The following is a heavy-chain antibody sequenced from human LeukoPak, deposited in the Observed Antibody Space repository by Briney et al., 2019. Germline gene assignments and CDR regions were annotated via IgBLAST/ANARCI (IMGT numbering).Heavy chain of an antibody. J-gene: IGHJ6*03. Sequence: GGSLRLSCAASGFTFSNYAMSWVRQAPGKGLEWLALIWYDGSNEYYADSVKGRFTISRDNSKNTLYLQMNSLRAEDTAVYYCTRGFSSSGYFPYYMDVWGKGTTVTVSS. CDR3: TRGFSSSGYFPYYMDV. V-gene: IGHV3-33*08. D-gene: IGHD3-22*01. CDR1: GFTFSNYA. CDR2: IWYDGSNE.